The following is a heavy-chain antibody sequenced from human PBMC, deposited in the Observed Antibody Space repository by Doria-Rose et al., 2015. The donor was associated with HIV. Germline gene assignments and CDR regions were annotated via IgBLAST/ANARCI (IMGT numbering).Heavy chain of an antibody. J-gene: IGHJ4*02. D-gene: IGHD3-3*01. CDR3: ARMGSYRELDY. V-gene: IGHV4-31*03. CDR1: GASVSSRGYY. CDR2: TYYTGTS. Sequence: QVQLQESGPGLVKPSETLSLTCSVSGASVSSRGYYWNWIRQVPGTGLESLGYTYYTGTSDYSPSLKSRLNMAVDTSKNQFSLKLSFVTVADTAVYYCARMGSYRELDYWGQGDLVIVSA.